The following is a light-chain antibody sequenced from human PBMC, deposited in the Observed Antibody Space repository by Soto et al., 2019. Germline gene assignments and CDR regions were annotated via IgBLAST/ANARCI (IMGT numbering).Light chain of an antibody. Sequence: IQMTQSPSTLSASVGDRVIITCRASQSVGIWLAWYQQKPGKAPKLLIYQASRLESGVPSRFSGSGSGTAFTLTITSLQPDDFAPYYCKHYSGLYTFGQGTRLEIK. J-gene: IGKJ2*01. CDR1: QSVGIW. V-gene: IGKV1-5*03. CDR2: QAS. CDR3: KHYSGLYT.